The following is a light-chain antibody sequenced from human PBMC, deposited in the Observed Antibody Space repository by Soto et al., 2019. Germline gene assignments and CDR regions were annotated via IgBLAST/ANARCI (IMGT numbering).Light chain of an antibody. CDR3: QQYGSSPRT. Sequence: EIVLTQSPGTLSLSPGERATLSCRASQSVSSNYLAWYRQKPGQAPRLLIYGASSRATGIPDRFSGSGSGTDFTLSISRLEPEDFAVYYCQQYGSSPRTFGQGTKVDNK. CDR1: QSVSSNY. J-gene: IGKJ1*01. V-gene: IGKV3-20*01. CDR2: GAS.